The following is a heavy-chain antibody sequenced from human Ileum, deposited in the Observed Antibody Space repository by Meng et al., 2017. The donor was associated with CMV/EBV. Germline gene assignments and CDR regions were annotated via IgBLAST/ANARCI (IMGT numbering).Heavy chain of an antibody. V-gene: IGHV6-1*01. CDR3: AREVDYYDSSGYYYWLDP. Sequence: SSNSAAWNSIRQSPSRGLEWLGRTYYRSKWYNDYAVSVKSRITINPDTSKNQFSLQLNSVTPEDTAVYYCAREVDYYDSSGYYYWLDPWGQGTLVTVSS. CDR1: SSNSAA. CDR2: TYYRSKWYN. J-gene: IGHJ5*02. D-gene: IGHD3-22*01.